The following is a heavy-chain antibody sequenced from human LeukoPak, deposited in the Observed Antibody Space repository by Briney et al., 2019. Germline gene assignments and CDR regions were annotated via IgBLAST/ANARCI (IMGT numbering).Heavy chain of an antibody. Sequence: GGSLRLPCVASVFTFSNAWMTWGRQAPGKGLEWVGRIKSKTDGGTTDYAAPVKGRFTISRDDSKNTLYLQMNSLKTEDTAVYYCTTVPTVGWLGELLAFVYWGQGSLVTVSS. CDR2: IKSKTDGGTT. J-gene: IGHJ4*02. D-gene: IGHD3-10*01. CDR1: VFTFSNAW. CDR3: TTVPTVGWLGELLAFVY. V-gene: IGHV3-15*01.